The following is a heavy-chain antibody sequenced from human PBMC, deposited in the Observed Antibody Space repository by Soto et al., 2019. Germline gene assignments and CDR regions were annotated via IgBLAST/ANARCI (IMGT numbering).Heavy chain of an antibody. CDR2: FTSGGRT. Sequence: EVQLLDSGGGLVQPGGSLRLSCAASGFTFSTYAMGWVRQAPGKGLEWVSTFTSGGRTYYADFVKGRFTISRDNSKNTLWLQMNGLRVEDTAVYYCAKGNQGSAWGQGTLVTVSS. CDR1: GFTFSTYA. V-gene: IGHV3-23*01. CDR3: AKGNQGSA. J-gene: IGHJ5*02.